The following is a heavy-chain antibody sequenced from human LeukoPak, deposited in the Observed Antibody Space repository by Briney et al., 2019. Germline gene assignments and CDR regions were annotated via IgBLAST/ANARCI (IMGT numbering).Heavy chain of an antibody. CDR3: ARKGPATIADY. CDR1: GGFISSGNW. Sequence: SGTLSLPCAVSGGFISSGNWWGWFRQPPGKGLEWIGKIHHSVGTNYNPSLKSRVAVSMDKSKNQLSLRVTSVTAADTAMYYCARKGPATIADYWGRGTLVTVSS. D-gene: IGHD4-11*01. J-gene: IGHJ4*02. CDR2: IHHSVGT. V-gene: IGHV4-4*02.